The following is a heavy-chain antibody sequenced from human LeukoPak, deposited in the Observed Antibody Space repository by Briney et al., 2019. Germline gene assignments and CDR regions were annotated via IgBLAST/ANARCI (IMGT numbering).Heavy chain of an antibody. J-gene: IGHJ3*02. V-gene: IGHV3-23*01. CDR2: IRDSGAST. Sequence: GGSLRLSCAASGSTFLTYAMSWVRRAPGKGLQWVSVIRDSGASTYYADSVKGRFTISRDNSKNTLYLQMNSLRAEDTAVYYCAKAGRSGWYPGWPFDIWGQGTMVTVSS. D-gene: IGHD6-19*01. CDR3: AKAGRSGWYPGWPFDI. CDR1: GSTFLTYA.